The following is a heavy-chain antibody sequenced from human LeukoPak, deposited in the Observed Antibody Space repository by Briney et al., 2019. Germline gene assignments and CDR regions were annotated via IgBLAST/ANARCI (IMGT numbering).Heavy chain of an antibody. CDR3: ATGVHSSGWYRVSEGFYFDY. CDR1: GFTFSSCA. V-gene: IGHV3-23*01. J-gene: IGHJ4*02. D-gene: IGHD6-19*01. CDR2: ISGSGGST. Sequence: PGGSLRLSCAASGFTFSSCAMSWVRQAPGKGLEWVSAISGSGGSTYYADSVKGRFTISRDNSKNTLYLQMNSLRAEDTAVYYCATGVHSSGWYRVSEGFYFDYWGQGTLVTVSS.